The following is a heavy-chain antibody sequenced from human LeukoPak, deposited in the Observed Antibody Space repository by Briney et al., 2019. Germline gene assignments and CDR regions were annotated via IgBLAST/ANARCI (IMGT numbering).Heavy chain of an antibody. CDR1: GGSFSGYY. Sequence: PSETLSLTCAVYGGSFSGYYWSWIRQPPGKGLEWIGEINHSGSTNYNPSLKSRVTISVDTSKNQFSLKLSSVTAADTAVYYCARGLALKTLYMDVWGKGTTVTVSS. CDR3: ARGLALKTLYMDV. V-gene: IGHV4-34*01. CDR2: INHSGST. J-gene: IGHJ6*03.